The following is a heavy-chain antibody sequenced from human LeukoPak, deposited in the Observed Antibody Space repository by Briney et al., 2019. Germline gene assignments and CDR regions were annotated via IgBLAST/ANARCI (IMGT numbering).Heavy chain of an antibody. CDR1: GYTFTSYD. CDR2: MNPNSGNT. V-gene: IGHV1-8*01. CDR3: ARDRYCSSTSCYFYYYYGMDV. J-gene: IGHJ6*02. Sequence: ASVKVSCKASGYTFTSYDINWVRQATGQGLEWMGWMNPNSGNTGYAQKFQGRVTMTRNTSISTAYMELSSLRSEDTAVYHCARDRYCSSTSCYFYYYYGMDVWGQGTTVTVSS. D-gene: IGHD2-2*01.